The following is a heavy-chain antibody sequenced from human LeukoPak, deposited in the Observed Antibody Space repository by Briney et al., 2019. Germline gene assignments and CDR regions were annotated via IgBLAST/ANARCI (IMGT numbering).Heavy chain of an antibody. Sequence: PSETLSLTCTVSGGSISSYCWSWIRQPPGKGLEWIGYIYYSGSTNYNPSLKSRVTISVDTSKNQFSLKLSSVTAADTAVYYCARGPYYDFWSGYYAPYYYYYGMDVWGQGTTVTVSS. CDR3: ARGPYYDFWSGYYAPYYYYYGMDV. D-gene: IGHD3-3*01. CDR1: GGSISSYC. V-gene: IGHV4-59*01. CDR2: IYYSGST. J-gene: IGHJ6*02.